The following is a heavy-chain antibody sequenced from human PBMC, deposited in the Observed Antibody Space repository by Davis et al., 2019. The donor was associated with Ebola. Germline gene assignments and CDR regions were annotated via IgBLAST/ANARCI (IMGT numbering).Heavy chain of an antibody. V-gene: IGHV4-39*01. D-gene: IGHD3-22*01. J-gene: IGHJ4*02. CDR1: GGSISSSSYY. CDR2: IYYSGST. CDR3: ARRRLRSGWGY. Sequence: PSETLSLTCTVSGGSISSSSYYWGWIRQPPGKGLEWIGSIYYSGSTYYNPSLKSRVTISVDTSKNQFSLKLSSVTAADTAVYYCARRRLRSGWGYWGQGTLVTVSS.